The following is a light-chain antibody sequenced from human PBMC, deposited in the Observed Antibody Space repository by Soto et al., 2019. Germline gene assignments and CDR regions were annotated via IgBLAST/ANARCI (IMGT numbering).Light chain of an antibody. CDR1: QSVNSN. Sequence: EIVMTQSPATLSVSPGERATLSCRASQSVNSNLAWYRQKPGQAPRLLISDASTRATGVPARFSGSGSGTEFPLNISSLQSEDSGIYYCQQYNFWPPLTFGGGTKVEIK. J-gene: IGKJ4*01. CDR3: QQYNFWPPLT. V-gene: IGKV3-15*01. CDR2: DAS.